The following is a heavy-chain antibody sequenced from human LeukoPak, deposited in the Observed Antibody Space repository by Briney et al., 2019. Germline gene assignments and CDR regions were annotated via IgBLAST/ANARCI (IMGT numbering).Heavy chain of an antibody. D-gene: IGHD3-22*01. CDR3: ARRSRATCYYDSSGYDYEGFDDAFDI. CDR1: GGTFSSYA. Sequence: ASVKVSCKASGGTFSSYAISWVRQAPGQGLEWMGWISAYNGNTNYAQKLQGRVTMTTDTSTSTAYMELRSLRSDDTAVYYCARRSRATCYYDSSGYDYEGFDDAFDIWGQGTMVTVSS. J-gene: IGHJ3*02. V-gene: IGHV1-18*01. CDR2: ISAYNGNT.